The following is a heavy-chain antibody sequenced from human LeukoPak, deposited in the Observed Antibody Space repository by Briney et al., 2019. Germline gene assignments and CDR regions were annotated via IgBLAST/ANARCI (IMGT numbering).Heavy chain of an antibody. Sequence: GGSLRLSCAASGFRFSSYAMHWGRQGPGKGLEWLAVISFDGSIKYYADSVKGRFTVSRDNYQNTLYLQINSLSPDDSGLYYCARVMDSSTLYHLQYWGQGTLVTVSS. CDR2: ISFDGSIK. J-gene: IGHJ1*01. CDR1: GFRFSSYA. CDR3: ARVMDSSTLYHLQY. D-gene: IGHD2-2*01. V-gene: IGHV3-30*04.